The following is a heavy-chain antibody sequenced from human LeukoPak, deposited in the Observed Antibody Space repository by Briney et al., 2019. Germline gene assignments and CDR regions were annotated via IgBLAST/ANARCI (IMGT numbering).Heavy chain of an antibody. J-gene: IGHJ4*02. V-gene: IGHV3-23*01. CDR2: IAGSDGFT. Sequence: PGGSLRLSCAASGFPFSSYAMNWVRQAPGKGLEWVSVIAGSDGFTQYADSVKGRFTISRDNAKDTLYLQMNSLRVEDTAVYYCARVADGDKYGGRDYWGQGALVIVSS. D-gene: IGHD5-24*01. CDR1: GFPFSSYA. CDR3: ARVADGDKYGGRDY.